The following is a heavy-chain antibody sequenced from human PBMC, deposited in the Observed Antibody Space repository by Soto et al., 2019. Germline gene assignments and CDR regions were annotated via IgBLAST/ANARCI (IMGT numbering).Heavy chain of an antibody. D-gene: IGHD1-26*01. CDR1: GGSIRSYY. V-gene: IGHV4-59*01. CDR3: ASDWWELQNYFDY. CDR2: IYYSGST. Sequence: QVQLQESGPGLVKPSETLSLTCTVSGGSIRSYYWSWIRQPPGKGLEWIGYIYYSGSTNYNPSLKCRVTISVDTYKSQFSVKLSSVTAADTAVYYRASDWWELQNYFDYCGQGTLVTVSS. J-gene: IGHJ4*02.